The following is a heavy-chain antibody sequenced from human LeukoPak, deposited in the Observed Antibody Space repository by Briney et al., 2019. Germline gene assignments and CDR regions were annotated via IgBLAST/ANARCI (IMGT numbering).Heavy chain of an antibody. D-gene: IGHD6-13*01. CDR1: GYTFTSYG. J-gene: IGHJ5*02. Sequence: ASVKVSCKAAGYTFTSYGMSWGRQAPGQGVEWRGWISAYNGNTNYAQKLQGRVTMTTDTYTSTTYMELRSKREDESAVYYCATTGYSSSWYDVDWFVPWGQGTLVTVSS. CDR2: ISAYNGNT. V-gene: IGHV1-18*01. CDR3: ATTGYSSSWYDVDWFVP.